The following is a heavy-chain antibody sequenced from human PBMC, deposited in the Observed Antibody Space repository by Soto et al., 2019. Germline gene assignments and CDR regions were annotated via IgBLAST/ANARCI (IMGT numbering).Heavy chain of an antibody. J-gene: IGHJ4*02. D-gene: IGHD2-21*01. Sequence: EVQLVEPGGGLVKPGESLRIPCAASGFTHAWLSWVRQTPGKALEWVGRIKSNRVGGATDYAAPERGRFTISRDDSKNTVYLQMNGLRTEDTAVYYWTTGTVCSGDCYSAVFDYWGQGTLVTVSS. CDR2: IKSNRVGGAT. V-gene: IGHV3-15*01. CDR1: GFTHAW. CDR3: TTGTVCSGDCYSAVFDY.